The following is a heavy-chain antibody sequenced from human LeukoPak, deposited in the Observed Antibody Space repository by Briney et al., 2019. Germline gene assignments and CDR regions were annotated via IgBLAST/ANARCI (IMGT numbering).Heavy chain of an antibody. V-gene: IGHV3-21*01. CDR2: TSSSSSYI. D-gene: IGHD2-21*01. CDR1: GFTFSSYS. Sequence: TGGSLRLSCAASGFTFSSYSMNWVRQAPGKGLEWVSSTSSSSSYIYYADSVKGRFTISRDNAKNSLYLQMNSLRAEDTAVYYCARSAYCGGDCYSRLDYHMDVWGKGTTVTVSS. J-gene: IGHJ6*03. CDR3: ARSAYCGGDCYSRLDYHMDV.